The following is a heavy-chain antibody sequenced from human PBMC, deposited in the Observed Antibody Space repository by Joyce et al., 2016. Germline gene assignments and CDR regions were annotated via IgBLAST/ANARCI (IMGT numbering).Heavy chain of an antibody. CDR1: GYTFIHYY. CDR2: INPSGGTT. Sequence: QVHLVQSGAEVRTPGASVKVSCKASGYTFIHYYMHWVRQAPGQGLEWMGIINPSGGTTRHAQKCQGRVTMASDTSTSTVYMELSSLTSDDTAVYFCARGGWIGVAWGYFNYWGQGTLVSVSS. J-gene: IGHJ4*02. V-gene: IGHV1-46*01. D-gene: IGHD3-3*01. CDR3: ARGGWIGVAWGYFNY.